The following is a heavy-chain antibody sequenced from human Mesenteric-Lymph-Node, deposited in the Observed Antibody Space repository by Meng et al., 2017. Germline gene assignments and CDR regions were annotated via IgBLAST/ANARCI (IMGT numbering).Heavy chain of an antibody. J-gene: IGHJ4*01. CDR2: IWNDGTTT. V-gene: IGHV3-33*01. Sequence: GESLKISCAASGFTFRDCGMHWVRQSPGKGLEWVAVIWNDGTTTHYADSVKGRFTISRDNSKNTLYLQMDSVRAEDTAVYYCARDLSLYTHLGQSYFDYWGQGTPVTVSS. CDR1: GFTFRDCG. D-gene: IGHD3-16*01. CDR3: ARDLSLYTHLGQSYFDY.